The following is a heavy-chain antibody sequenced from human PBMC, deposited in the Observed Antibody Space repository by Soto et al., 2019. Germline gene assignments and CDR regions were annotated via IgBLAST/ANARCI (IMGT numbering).Heavy chain of an antibody. J-gene: IGHJ4*02. CDR1: GFTFSSYA. V-gene: IGHV3-23*01. Sequence: PGGSLRLSCAASGFTFSSYAMSWVRQAPWKGLEWVSTITSSGGSTYYADSVKGRFTISRDNSKNTLYLQMNSLRAEDTAVYYCAKGPVWFGESPLHFDSWGQGTLVTVSS. D-gene: IGHD3-10*01. CDR3: AKGPVWFGESPLHFDS. CDR2: ITSSGGST.